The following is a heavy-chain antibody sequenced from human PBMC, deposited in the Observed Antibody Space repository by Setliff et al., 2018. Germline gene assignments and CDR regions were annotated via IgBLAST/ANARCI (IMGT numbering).Heavy chain of an antibody. Sequence: WASVKVSCKASGGSFRNSGSGWVRQAPGQGLEWIGGIVPIYGPAKYAQKFQGRVEITTDESTNTAYMELISLTSDDTATYYCAKASVWVVDANCGSFDVWGQGTVVTVSS. CDR2: IVPIYGPA. J-gene: IGHJ3*01. V-gene: IGHV1-69*05. CDR3: AKASVWVVDANCGSFDV. CDR1: GGSFRNSG. D-gene: IGHD2-15*01.